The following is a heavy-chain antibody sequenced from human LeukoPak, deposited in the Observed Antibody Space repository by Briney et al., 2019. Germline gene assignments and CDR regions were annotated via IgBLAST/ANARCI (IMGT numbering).Heavy chain of an antibody. CDR1: VYTFTSYD. CDR3: VSTLYYYYYMDV. CDR2: MNPNSGNT. J-gene: IGHJ6*03. V-gene: IGHV1-8*01. Sequence: ASVKVSCKASVYTFTSYDINWVRQATGQGLEWMGWMNPNSGNTGYAQKFQGRGTMTRNTSISTAYMELSSLRSEDTAVYYCVSTLYYYYYMDVWGKGTTVTVSS.